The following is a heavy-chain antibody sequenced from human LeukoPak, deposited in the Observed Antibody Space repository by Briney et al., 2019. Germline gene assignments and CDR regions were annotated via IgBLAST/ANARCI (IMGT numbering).Heavy chain of an antibody. CDR1: GGSISSYY. J-gene: IGHJ4*02. V-gene: IGHV4-59*12. Sequence: SETLSLTCTVSGGSISSYYWSWIRQPPGKGLEWIGYIYYSGSTNYNPSLKSRVTISVDTSKNQFSLKLSSVTAADTAVYYCARDLNYYDSSGFWDYWGQGTLVTVSS. CDR2: IYYSGST. CDR3: ARDLNYYDSSGFWDY. D-gene: IGHD3-22*01.